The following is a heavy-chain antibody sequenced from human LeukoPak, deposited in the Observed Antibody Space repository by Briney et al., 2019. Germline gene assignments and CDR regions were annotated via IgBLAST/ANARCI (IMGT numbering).Heavy chain of an antibody. CDR3: ARFRSAVAGTYNYYYLDV. J-gene: IGHJ6*03. Sequence: SETLPLTCTVSDCSISSYYWSWIRLPPGKGLEYIGYVSYSGTTNYNPSLKSRLTISLDTSKNQISLRLSSVTAADTAVYYCARFRSAVAGTYNYYYLDVWGKGTTVTVSS. D-gene: IGHD6-19*01. CDR1: DCSISSYY. CDR2: VSYSGTT. V-gene: IGHV4-59*01.